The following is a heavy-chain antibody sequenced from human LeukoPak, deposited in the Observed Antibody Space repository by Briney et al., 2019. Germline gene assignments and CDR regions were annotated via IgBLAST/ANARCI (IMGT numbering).Heavy chain of an antibody. CDR3: AGVRVATPYYYYGMDV. CDR1: GGSISSYY. V-gene: IGHV4-59*01. CDR2: IYYSGST. D-gene: IGHD5-12*01. J-gene: IGHJ6*02. Sequence: SETLSLTCTVSGGSISSYYWSWIRQPPGKGLEWIGYIYYSGSTNYNPSLKSRVTISVDTSKNQFSLKLSSVTAADTAVYYCAGVRVATPYYYYGMDVWGQGTTVTVSS.